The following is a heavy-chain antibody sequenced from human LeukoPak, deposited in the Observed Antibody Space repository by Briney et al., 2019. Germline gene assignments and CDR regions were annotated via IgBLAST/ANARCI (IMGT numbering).Heavy chain of an antibody. CDR1: GFTFNNHA. V-gene: IGHV3-23*01. D-gene: IGHD5-18*01. CDR3: AKDQGYSYYYLDY. Sequence: GGSLRLSCAASGFTFNNHAMSWVRQAPGKGLEWVSCINGNGASTYYSDSVKVRFTISRDNSKKTLYLQMSRLRAEDTAIYYCAKDQGYSYYYLDYWGQGTLVTVSS. CDR2: INGNGAST. J-gene: IGHJ4*02.